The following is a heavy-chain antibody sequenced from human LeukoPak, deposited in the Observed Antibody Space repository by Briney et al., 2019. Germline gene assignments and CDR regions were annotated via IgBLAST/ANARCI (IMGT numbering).Heavy chain of an antibody. D-gene: IGHD2-2*01. CDR3: ARDGRYCSSTSCFLDY. V-gene: IGHV3-30-3*01. Sequence: GGSLRLSCAASGFTFSSYAMPWVRQAPGKGLEWVAVISYDGSNKYYADSVKGRFTISRVNSKNTLYLQMNSLRAEDTAVYYCARDGRYCSSTSCFLDYWGQGTLVTVSS. CDR2: ISYDGSNK. J-gene: IGHJ4*02. CDR1: GFTFSSYA.